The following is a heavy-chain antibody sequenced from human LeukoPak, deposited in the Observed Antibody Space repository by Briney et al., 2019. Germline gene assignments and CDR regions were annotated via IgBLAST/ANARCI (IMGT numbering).Heavy chain of an antibody. CDR1: EFTFSNYW. Sequence: GGSLRLSCAASEFTFSNYWMSWVRQAPGKGLEWVANINQDGSEKYSVDSVKGRFTISRDNAKNSLYLQMNSLRAEDTALYYCARDPQWLVSPYFDYWGQGTLVIVSS. J-gene: IGHJ4*02. D-gene: IGHD6-19*01. CDR2: INQDGSEK. V-gene: IGHV3-7*03. CDR3: ARDPQWLVSPYFDY.